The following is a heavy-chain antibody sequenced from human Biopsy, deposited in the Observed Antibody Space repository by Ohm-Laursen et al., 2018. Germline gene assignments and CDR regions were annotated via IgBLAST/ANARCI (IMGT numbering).Heavy chain of an antibody. CDR3: ARAAFGPFDS. V-gene: IGHV4-4*07. Sequence: SETLSLTCTVSGGSISSYYWNWIRQPAGKGLEWIGRIYTSGSTNFNPSLKSRVTMSIDTSKNQFFLRLSSVTAADTAVYYCARAAFGPFDSWGQGALVTVSS. CDR2: IYTSGST. CDR1: GGSISSYY. J-gene: IGHJ4*02. D-gene: IGHD3-16*01.